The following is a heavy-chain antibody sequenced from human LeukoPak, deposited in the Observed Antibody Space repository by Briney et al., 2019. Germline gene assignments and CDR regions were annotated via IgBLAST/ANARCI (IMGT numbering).Heavy chain of an antibody. V-gene: IGHV3-23*01. CDR2: ISGGGGGT. CDR1: GSTLTTYA. J-gene: IGHJ4*02. CDR3: AKFYDILTGYFDH. Sequence: GGSLRLSCAASGSTLTTYAMGWVRQSPGKGLEWVSSISGGGGGTYYAEFVKGRFTISRDNSKNTLYLQMNSLRAEDTAVYYCAKFYDILTGYFDHWGQGTLVTVSS. D-gene: IGHD3-9*01.